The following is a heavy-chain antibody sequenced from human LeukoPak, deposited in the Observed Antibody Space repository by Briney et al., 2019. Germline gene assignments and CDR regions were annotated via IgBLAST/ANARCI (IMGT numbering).Heavy chain of an antibody. V-gene: IGHV3-53*01. CDR3: ARDLDDSSGYYLGGNAFDI. J-gene: IGHJ3*02. Sequence: PGGSLRLSCAASGFTVSSNYMSWVRQAPGKGLEWVSVIYSGGSTYYADSVKGRFTISRDNSKNTLYLQMNSLRAEDTAVYYCARDLDDSSGYYLGGNAFDIWGKGTMVTVSS. D-gene: IGHD3-22*01. CDR2: IYSGGST. CDR1: GFTVSSNY.